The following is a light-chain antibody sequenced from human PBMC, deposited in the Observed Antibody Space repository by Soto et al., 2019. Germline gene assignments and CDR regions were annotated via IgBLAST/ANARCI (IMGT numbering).Light chain of an antibody. Sequence: EIVLTQSPGTLSLSPGERVILSCRASQSVTANYLTWYQQKPGQAPRLLIYGASNRATGIPDRFSGSGSGTDFALTISRLEPEDFAVYYCHQYAGSHSVGQGTKLEIK. CDR3: HQYAGSHS. J-gene: IGKJ2*03. CDR1: QSVTANY. V-gene: IGKV3-20*01. CDR2: GAS.